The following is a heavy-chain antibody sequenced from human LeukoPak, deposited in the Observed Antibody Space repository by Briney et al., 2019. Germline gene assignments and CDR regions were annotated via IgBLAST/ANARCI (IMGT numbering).Heavy chain of an antibody. CDR1: GGTFSSYA. Sequence: GASVTVSCTASGGTFSSYAISWVRQAPGQGLGWMGGIIPIFGTANYAQKFQGRVTITTDESTSTAYMELSSLRSEDTAVYYCARGSKLRFLEWLFDYWGQGTLVTVSS. V-gene: IGHV1-69*05. D-gene: IGHD3-3*01. J-gene: IGHJ4*02. CDR2: IIPIFGTA. CDR3: ARGSKLRFLEWLFDY.